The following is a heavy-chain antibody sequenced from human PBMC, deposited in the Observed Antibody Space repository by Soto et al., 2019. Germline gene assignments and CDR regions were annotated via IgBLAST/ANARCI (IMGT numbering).Heavy chain of an antibody. CDR1: GYSFTSYW. Sequence: GESLKISCKGSGYSFTSYWISWVRQMPGKGLEWMGRIDPSDSYTNYSPSFQGHVTMSTDKSINTAYLQWSSLKASDSAMYYCARHKAFYYDNSGAWGQGSLVTVSS. CDR2: IDPSDSYT. CDR3: ARHKAFYYDNSGA. J-gene: IGHJ5*02. D-gene: IGHD3-22*01. V-gene: IGHV5-10-1*01.